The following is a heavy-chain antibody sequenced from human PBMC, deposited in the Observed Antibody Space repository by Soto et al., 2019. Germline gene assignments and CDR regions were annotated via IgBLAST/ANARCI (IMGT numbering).Heavy chain of an antibody. CDR2: IWYDGSNK. D-gene: IGHD6-19*01. CDR1: GFTFSSYD. Sequence: QVQLVESGGGVVQPGRSLRLSCAASGFTFSSYDMHWVRQAPGKGLEWVGIIWYDGSNKYYADSVKGRFTISRDNYKNTLYLEVNSLRADDTAVYYCARSFRQWLVDSWGQGALVTVSS. J-gene: IGHJ4*02. CDR3: ARSFRQWLVDS. V-gene: IGHV3-33*01.